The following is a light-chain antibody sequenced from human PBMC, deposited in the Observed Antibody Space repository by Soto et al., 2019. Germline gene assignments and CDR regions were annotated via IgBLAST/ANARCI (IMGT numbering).Light chain of an antibody. CDR1: QGINRW. CDR2: DAS. Sequence: DIQMTQSPSSVSASVGHRVTITCRASQGINRWLAWYQQKLGKAPKLMIFDASSLQSGVPSRFSGSGSGTDFTLTISSLQPEDFATYYCQQANSFPPTFGGGTKVDIK. J-gene: IGKJ4*01. V-gene: IGKV1D-12*01. CDR3: QQANSFPPT.